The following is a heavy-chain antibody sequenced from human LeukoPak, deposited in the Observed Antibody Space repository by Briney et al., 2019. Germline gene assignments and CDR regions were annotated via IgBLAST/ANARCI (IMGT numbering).Heavy chain of an antibody. CDR1: GYSFTSYW. Sequence: GESLKISCKGSGYSFTSYWIGWVRQMPGKGLERMGIIYPGDSDTRYSPSFQGQVTISADKSISTAYLQWSSLKASDTAMYYCARSVGRGYSSSWPLNWGQGTLVTVSS. D-gene: IGHD6-13*01. CDR2: IYPGDSDT. V-gene: IGHV5-51*01. CDR3: ARSVGRGYSSSWPLN. J-gene: IGHJ4*02.